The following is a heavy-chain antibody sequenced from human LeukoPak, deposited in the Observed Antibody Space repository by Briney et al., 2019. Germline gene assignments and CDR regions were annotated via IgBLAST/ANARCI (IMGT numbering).Heavy chain of an antibody. V-gene: IGHV4-39*07. D-gene: IGHD3-9*01. J-gene: IGHJ5*02. CDR2: IYYSGST. CDR3: ARGAAAAGLRYFDWLLYMNWFDP. Sequence: SETLSLTCTVSGGSISSSSYYWGWIRQPPGKGLEWIGSIYYSGSTYYNPSLKSRVTISVDTSKNQFSLKLSSVTAADTAVYYCARGAAAAGLRYFDWLLYMNWFDPWGQGTLVTVSS. CDR1: GGSISSSSYY.